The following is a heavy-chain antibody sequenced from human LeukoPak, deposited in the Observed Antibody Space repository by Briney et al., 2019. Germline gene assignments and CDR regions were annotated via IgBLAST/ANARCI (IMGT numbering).Heavy chain of an antibody. CDR2: ISSSSSTI. CDR3: ARDGIVGATTDY. D-gene: IGHD1-26*01. Sequence: GGSLRLSRAASGFTFSSYSMRCVSQAPGKGMEWGSYISSSSSTIYYADSVKGRFTIYRDNAKNSLYLQMNSLRDEETAVYYCARDGIVGATTDYWGQGALVTVSS. CDR1: GFTFSSYS. V-gene: IGHV3-48*02. J-gene: IGHJ4*02.